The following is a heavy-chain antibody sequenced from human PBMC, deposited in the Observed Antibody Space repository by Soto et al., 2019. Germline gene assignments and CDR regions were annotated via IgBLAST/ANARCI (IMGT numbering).Heavy chain of an antibody. Sequence: QVQLQESGPGLVKPSETLSLTCTVSGGSINSFYWSWIRRPPGKGLDWLGYISHSGSTAYNPSLKSRVTISVDTSKNQFSLTLNSVTAADTAMYYCARHSHGAAAAFDYWGQGTLVTVSS. V-gene: IGHV4-59*08. D-gene: IGHD6-13*01. CDR1: GGSINSFY. CDR2: ISHSGST. J-gene: IGHJ4*02. CDR3: ARHSHGAAAAFDY.